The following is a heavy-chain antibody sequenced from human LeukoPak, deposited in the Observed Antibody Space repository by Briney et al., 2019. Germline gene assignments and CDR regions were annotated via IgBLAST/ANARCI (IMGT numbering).Heavy chain of an antibody. CDR3: ASINYDFWSGYPY. Sequence: SETLSLTCAVYGGSFSGYYWSWIRQPPGKGLEWIGSIYYSGSTYYNPSLKSRVTISVDTSKNQFSLKLSSVTAADTAVYYCASINYDFWSGYPYWGQGTLVTVSS. CDR2: IYYSGST. V-gene: IGHV4-34*01. D-gene: IGHD3-3*01. J-gene: IGHJ4*02. CDR1: GGSFSGYY.